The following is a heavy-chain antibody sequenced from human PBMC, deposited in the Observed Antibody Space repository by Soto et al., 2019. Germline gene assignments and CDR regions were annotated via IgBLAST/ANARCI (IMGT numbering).Heavy chain of an antibody. CDR1: GFTFSSYS. Sequence: GSLRLSCAASGFTFSSYSMNWVRQAPGKGLEWVSSISSSSSYIYYADSVKGRFTISRDNAKNSLYLQMNSLRAEDTAVYYCARLGIGYYDSSGYLLGFGMDVWGQGTTVTVSS. CDR3: ARLGIGYYDSSGYLLGFGMDV. CDR2: ISSSSSYI. V-gene: IGHV3-21*01. D-gene: IGHD3-22*01. J-gene: IGHJ6*02.